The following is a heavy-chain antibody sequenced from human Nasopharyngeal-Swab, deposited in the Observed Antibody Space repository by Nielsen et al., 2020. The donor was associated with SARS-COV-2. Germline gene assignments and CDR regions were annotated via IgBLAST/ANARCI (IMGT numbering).Heavy chain of an antibody. CDR2: IIPIFGTA. Sequence: WVRQAPGQRLEWMGGIIPIFGTANYAQKFQGRVTITADKSTSTAYMELSSLRSEDTAVYYCAREGRGSGYYYYMDVWGKGTTVTVSS. J-gene: IGHJ6*03. D-gene: IGHD3-10*01. V-gene: IGHV1-69*06. CDR3: AREGRGSGYYYYMDV.